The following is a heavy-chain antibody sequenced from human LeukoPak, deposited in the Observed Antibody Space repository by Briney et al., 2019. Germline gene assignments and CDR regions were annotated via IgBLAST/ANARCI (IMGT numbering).Heavy chain of an antibody. CDR1: GFSFSGYG. V-gene: IGHV3-33*08. J-gene: IGHJ4*02. CDR2: IWYDGSNK. CDR3: ARDPSSGWYYFDY. Sequence: GGSLRLSCAASGFSFSGYGMHWVRQAPGKGLEWVAVIWYDGSNKYYADSVKGRYTISRDNSKNTLYLQMNSLRAEDTAVYYCARDPSSGWYYFDYWGQGTLVTVSS. D-gene: IGHD6-19*01.